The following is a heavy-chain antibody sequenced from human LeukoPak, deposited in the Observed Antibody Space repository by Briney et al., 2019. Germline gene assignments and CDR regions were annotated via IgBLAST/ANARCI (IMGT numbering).Heavy chain of an antibody. CDR2: IYYSGST. CDR3: ARDRRFYDILTGYYIT. J-gene: IGHJ5*02. V-gene: IGHV4-39*07. Sequence: SETLSLTCTVSGGSISSSSYYWGWIRQPPGKGLEWIGSIYYSGSTPYNPSLKSRVTISVDTSKNQFSLKLSSVTAADAAVYYCARDRRFYDILTGYYITWGQGTLVTVSS. CDR1: GGSISSSSYY. D-gene: IGHD3-9*01.